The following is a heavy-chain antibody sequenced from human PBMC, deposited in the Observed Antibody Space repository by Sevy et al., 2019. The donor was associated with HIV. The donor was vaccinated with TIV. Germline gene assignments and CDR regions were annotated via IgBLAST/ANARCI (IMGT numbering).Heavy chain of an antibody. CDR2: IYYTGST. J-gene: IGHJ6*03. CDR3: ARTVGDXGQHQXXXYMDV. V-gene: IGHV4-59*01. Sequence: SETLSLTCTVSGGSINFYYWSWIRQPPGKGLEWIGHIYYTGSTNYNPSLKSRVSISVDTSKNQLSLNLRSVTAADTAVYYXARTVGDXGQHQXXXYMDVXXTGTTVTVSS. D-gene: IGHD2-21*01. CDR1: GGSINFYY.